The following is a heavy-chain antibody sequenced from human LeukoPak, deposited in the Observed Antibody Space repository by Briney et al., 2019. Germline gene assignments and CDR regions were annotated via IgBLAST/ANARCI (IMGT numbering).Heavy chain of an antibody. CDR2: ISWNSGSI. CDR3: AREVGEDY. V-gene: IGHV3-9*01. D-gene: IGHD2-15*01. CDR1: GFTFDDYA. J-gene: IGHJ4*02. Sequence: QPGRSLRLSCAASGFTFDDYAMHWVRQAPGKGLKWVSGISWNSGSIGYADSVKGRFTISRDNAKNSLYLQMNNLRAEDTAVYYCAREVGEDYWGQGTLVTVSS.